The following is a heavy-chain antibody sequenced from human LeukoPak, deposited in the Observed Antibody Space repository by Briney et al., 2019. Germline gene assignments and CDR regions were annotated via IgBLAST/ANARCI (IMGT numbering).Heavy chain of an antibody. D-gene: IGHD3-10*01. J-gene: IGHJ6*03. CDR3: ARDEAGSYTYYMDV. V-gene: IGHV3-66*01. Sequence: GGSLRLSCAASGFTFSSYSMSWVRQAPGKGLEWVSVIYSGGSTYYADSVKGRFTISRDNSKNTLYLQMNSLRAEDTAVYYCARDEAGSYTYYMDVWGEGTTVTISS. CDR1: GFTFSSYS. CDR2: IYSGGST.